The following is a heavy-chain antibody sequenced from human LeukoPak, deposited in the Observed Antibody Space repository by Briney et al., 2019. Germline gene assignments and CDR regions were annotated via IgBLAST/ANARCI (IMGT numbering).Heavy chain of an antibody. Sequence: GGSLRLSCAASGFTFSTYAMSWVRQSPGMGLEWVAAISGSGGDTYYAESVKGRFTISRDNSKNTLYLQINSLRAEDTAVYYCAKLWEPHYYFDYWGQGTLVTVSS. CDR2: ISGSGGDT. V-gene: IGHV3-23*01. CDR1: GFTFSTYA. CDR3: AKLWEPHYYFDY. J-gene: IGHJ4*02. D-gene: IGHD1-26*01.